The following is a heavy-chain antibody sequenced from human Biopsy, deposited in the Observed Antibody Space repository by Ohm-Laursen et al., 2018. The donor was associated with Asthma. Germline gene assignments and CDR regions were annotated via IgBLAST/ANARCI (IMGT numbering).Heavy chain of an antibody. CDR3: ARGGLGYCSSTSCYQNYYYGMDV. CDR1: GFTFSSYG. V-gene: IGHV3-33*01. D-gene: IGHD2-2*01. J-gene: IGHJ6*02. Sequence: SLRLSCLASGFTFSSYGMHWVRQAPGKGLEWVAVIWYDGSNKYYADSVKGRFTISRDNSKNTLYLQMNSLRAEDTAVYYCARGGLGYCSSTSCYQNYYYGMDVWGQGTTVTVSS. CDR2: IWYDGSNK.